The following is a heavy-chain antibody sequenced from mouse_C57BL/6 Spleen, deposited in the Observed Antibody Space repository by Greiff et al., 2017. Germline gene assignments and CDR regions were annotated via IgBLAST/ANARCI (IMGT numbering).Heavy chain of an antibody. CDR2: MNPSTGGT. D-gene: IGHD2-2*01. Sequence: EVQLQQSGPELVKPGASVLISCKASGYSFTGYYLNWVKLSPDKSLEWIGEMNPSTGGTTYNHKFKAKATLTVEKSSSTAYMQLKVLTYEDSAVYYCTRKVYGYDRGGHYFDYWGQGTTLTVSS. CDR3: TRKVYGYDRGGHYFDY. J-gene: IGHJ2*01. V-gene: IGHV1-42*01. CDR1: GYSFTGYY.